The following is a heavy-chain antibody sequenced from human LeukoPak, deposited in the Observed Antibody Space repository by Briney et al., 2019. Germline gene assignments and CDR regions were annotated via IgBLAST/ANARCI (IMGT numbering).Heavy chain of an antibody. CDR3: ARHSSTWYALDY. V-gene: IGHV4-59*01. CDR2: MSYSGSS. Sequence: PSATLSLTCTVSGGSISNYYWSWIRQPPGKGLEWIGYMSYSGSSNYNPSLKSRVTMSVDTSKNQFSLKLSSVTAADTAVYYCARHSSTWYALDYWGQGTLVTVSS. CDR1: GGSISNYY. J-gene: IGHJ4*02. D-gene: IGHD6-13*01.